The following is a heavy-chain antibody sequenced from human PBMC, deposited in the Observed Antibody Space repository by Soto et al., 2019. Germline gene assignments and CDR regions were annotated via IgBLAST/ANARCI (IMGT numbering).Heavy chain of an antibody. CDR1: RFTFSSYS. CDR2: ISSSSSYI. Sequence: GGSLRLSCAASRFTFSSYSMNWVRQAPGKGLEWVSSISSSSSYIYYADSVKGRFTISRDNAKNSLYLQMNSLRAEDTAVYYCARDQLFGYSYGFSFDYWGQGTLVTVSS. V-gene: IGHV3-21*01. D-gene: IGHD5-18*01. CDR3: ARDQLFGYSYGFSFDY. J-gene: IGHJ4*02.